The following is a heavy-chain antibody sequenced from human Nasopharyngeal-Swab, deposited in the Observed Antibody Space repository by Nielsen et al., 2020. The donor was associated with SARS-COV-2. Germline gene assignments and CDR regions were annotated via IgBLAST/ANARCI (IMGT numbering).Heavy chain of an antibody. Sequence: GESLKIYCAASGFTFSIYGMNWVRQAPGKGLEWVAVMSYDGNNYYYADSVTGRFTISRDNSKNTLYLQMNSLSPEATAVYYCAKDQDDYVWGSYRPNFDSWGQGTLVTVS. D-gene: IGHD3-16*02. J-gene: IGHJ4*02. CDR3: AKDQDDYVWGSYRPNFDS. CDR2: MSYDGNNY. V-gene: IGHV3-30*18. CDR1: GFTFSIYG.